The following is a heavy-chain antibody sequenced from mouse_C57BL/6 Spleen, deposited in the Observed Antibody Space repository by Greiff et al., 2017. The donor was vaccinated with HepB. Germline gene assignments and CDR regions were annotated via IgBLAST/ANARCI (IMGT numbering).Heavy chain of an antibody. V-gene: IGHV1-81*01. CDR3: ARMGDGYFYFDY. J-gene: IGHJ2*01. D-gene: IGHD2-3*01. CDR2: IYPRSGNT. CDR1: GYTFTSYG. Sequence: VMLVESGAELARPGASVKLSCKASGYTFTSYGISWVKQRTGQGLEWIGEIYPRSGNTYYNEKFKGKATLTADKSSSTAYMELRSLTSEDSAVYFCARMGDGYFYFDYWGQGTTLTVSS.